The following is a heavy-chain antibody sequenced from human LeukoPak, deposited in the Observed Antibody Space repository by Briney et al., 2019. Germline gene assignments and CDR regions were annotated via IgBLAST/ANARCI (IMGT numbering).Heavy chain of an antibody. CDR3: EKDRSYSGYEPLDH. CDR2: ISHDGNSK. J-gene: IGHJ4*02. V-gene: IGHV3-30*18. D-gene: IGHD1-26*01. Sequence: GGSLRLSCAASGFTFSDFGMHWVRQAPGKGLESVAVISHDGNSKYSADSVKGRFTISRDNSKNTLYLQMDSLRVEDTAVYYCEKDRSYSGYEPLDHWGQGTLVSVSS. CDR1: GFTFSDFG.